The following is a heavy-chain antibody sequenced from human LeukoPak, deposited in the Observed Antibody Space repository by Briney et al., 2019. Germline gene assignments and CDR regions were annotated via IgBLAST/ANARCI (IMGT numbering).Heavy chain of an antibody. D-gene: IGHD5-12*01. V-gene: IGHV4-34*01. J-gene: IGHJ4*02. CDR1: GGSFSAYY. CDR3: ARDPSGYDYYFDY. CDR2: INHSGST. Sequence: SETLSLTCAVSGGSFSAYYWSWIRQPPGQGLEWIGQINHSGSTSYNPSLKSRVTMSVDTSKNQFSLKLTYVTAADTAVYYCARDPSGYDYYFDYWGQGSLVTVSS.